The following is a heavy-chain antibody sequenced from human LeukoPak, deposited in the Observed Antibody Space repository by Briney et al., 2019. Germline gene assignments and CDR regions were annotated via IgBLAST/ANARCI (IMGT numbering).Heavy chain of an antibody. V-gene: IGHV4-59*01. D-gene: IGHD1-14*01. Sequence: SETLSLTCPLTGGSISSYYRRWSRQPPGKGLEWIGYIYYSGSTNYNPSLKSRVTISVDTSKKRFSMKLSSVTAADTAVYYSARTNLIDETAFDIWGQGTMVTVSS. CDR1: GGSISSYY. J-gene: IGHJ3*02. CDR3: ARTNLIDETAFDI. CDR2: IYYSGST.